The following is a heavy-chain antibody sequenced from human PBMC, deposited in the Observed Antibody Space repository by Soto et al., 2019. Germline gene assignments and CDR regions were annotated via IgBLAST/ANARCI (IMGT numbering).Heavy chain of an antibody. Sequence: GESLKISCKGSGYSFTSYWIGWVRQMPGKGLEWMGIIYPGDSDTRYSPSFQGQVTISADKSISTAYLQWSSLKASDTAMYYCARSGLRNYYYYGMDVWGQGTMVTVSS. CDR2: IYPGDSDT. D-gene: IGHD4-17*01. V-gene: IGHV5-51*01. CDR1: GYSFTSYW. CDR3: ARSGLRNYYYYGMDV. J-gene: IGHJ6*02.